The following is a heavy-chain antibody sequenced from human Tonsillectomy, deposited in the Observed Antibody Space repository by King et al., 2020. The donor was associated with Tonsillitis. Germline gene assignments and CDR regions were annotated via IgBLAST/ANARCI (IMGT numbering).Heavy chain of an antibody. J-gene: IGHJ4*02. V-gene: IGHV3-30-3*01. D-gene: IGHD5-18*01. CDR2: ITYDGSNK. Sequence: VQLVESGGGVVQPGRSLKLSCAASGVTFSSTALHWVRQAPGKGLEWVAVITYDGSNKYYADSVKGRFTISRDNSKKTLYLQMNSLRAEDTAVYYCALDTALDDYFDYWGQGTLVTVSS. CDR3: ALDTALDDYFDY. CDR1: GVTFSSTA.